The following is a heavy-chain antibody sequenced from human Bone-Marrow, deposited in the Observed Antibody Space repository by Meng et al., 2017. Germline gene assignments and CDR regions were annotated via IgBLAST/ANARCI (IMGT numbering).Heavy chain of an antibody. CDR3: AREAFPPTRGTRGSREYYFDY. J-gene: IGHJ4*02. Sequence: SSVKVSCKASGGTFSSYAISWVRQAPGQGLEWMGGIIPIFGTANYAQKFQGRVTITTDESTSTAYMELSSLRSEDTAVYYCAREAFPPTRGTRGSREYYFDYWGQGTLVTVSS. CDR1: GGTFSSYA. V-gene: IGHV1-69*05. D-gene: IGHD1-26*01. CDR2: IIPIFGTA.